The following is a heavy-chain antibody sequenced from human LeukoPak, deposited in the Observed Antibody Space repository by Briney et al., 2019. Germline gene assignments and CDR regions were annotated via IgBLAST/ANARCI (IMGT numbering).Heavy chain of an antibody. J-gene: IGHJ3*02. D-gene: IGHD2-15*01. V-gene: IGHV3-30*18. CDR3: AKRGYCRGGTCFSHDAFDI. CDR2: IKYDGGNI. Sequence: PGGSLTLSCAASGCIFSSYGMHWVRQAPGKGLEWVAVIKYDGGNIYYTASVKGRINLSRDNSKNTLYLQMNSLRAEDTAVYYCAKRGYCRGGTCFSHDAFDIWGQGTMVTVSS. CDR1: GCIFSSYG.